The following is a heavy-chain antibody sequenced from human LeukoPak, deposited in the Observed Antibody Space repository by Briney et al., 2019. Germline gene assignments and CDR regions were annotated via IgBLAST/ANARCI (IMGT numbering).Heavy chain of an antibody. V-gene: IGHV3-21*04. J-gene: IGHJ5*02. Sequence: PGGSLRLSCAASGFTVSSNYMSWVRQAPGKGLEWVSSISSSSSYIYYADSVKGRFTISRDNAKNSLYLQMNSLRAEDTAVYYCAKGSPGLTWGQGTLVTVSS. CDR3: AKGSPGLT. CDR1: GFTVSSNY. CDR2: ISSSSSYI. D-gene: IGHD3-16*01.